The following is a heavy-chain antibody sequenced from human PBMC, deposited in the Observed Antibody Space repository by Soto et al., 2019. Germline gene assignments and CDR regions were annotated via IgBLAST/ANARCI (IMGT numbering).Heavy chain of an antibody. V-gene: IGHV3-11*06. Sequence: GGSLRLSCAASGFTFSDYYMSWIRQAPGKGLEWVSYISSSSSYTNYADSVKGRFTISRDNAKNSLYLQMNSLRAEDTAVYYCARVRLGYYDSSGYYSYWGQGTLVTVSS. CDR1: GFTFSDYY. D-gene: IGHD3-22*01. CDR2: ISSSSSYT. CDR3: ARVRLGYYDSSGYYSY. J-gene: IGHJ4*02.